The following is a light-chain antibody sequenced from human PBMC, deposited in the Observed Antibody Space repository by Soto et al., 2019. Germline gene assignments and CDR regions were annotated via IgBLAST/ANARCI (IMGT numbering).Light chain of an antibody. CDR1: QSVSSY. CDR3: QQYNNWPRT. CDR2: DAP. Sequence: EIVLTQSPATLSLSPGERATLSCRASQSVSSYLAWYQQKPVQAPRLLIYDAPNRATGIPARFSGSGSGTEFTLTISSLQSEDFAVYYCQQYNNWPRTFGQGTKVDIK. J-gene: IGKJ1*01. V-gene: IGKV3-11*01.